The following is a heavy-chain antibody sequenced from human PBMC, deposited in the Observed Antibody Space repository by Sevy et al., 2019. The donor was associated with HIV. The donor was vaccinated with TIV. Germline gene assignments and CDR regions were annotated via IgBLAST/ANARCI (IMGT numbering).Heavy chain of an antibody. D-gene: IGHD1-1*01. CDR3: ARVKPSSAVWRSDWHFDL. J-gene: IGHJ2*01. Sequence: ASVKVSCKASGYPFTDHSVNWVRQAPGQGLEWMGWINPANGDTHYPRKFRGRGTLTRDTSTDTVYMELGWLTSDDTAVYFCARVKPSSAVWRSDWHFDLWGRGTLVTVSS. V-gene: IGHV1-2*02. CDR1: GYPFTDHS. CDR2: INPANGDT.